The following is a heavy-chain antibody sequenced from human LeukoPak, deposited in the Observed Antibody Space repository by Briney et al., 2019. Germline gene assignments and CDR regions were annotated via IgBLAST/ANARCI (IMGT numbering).Heavy chain of an antibody. Sequence: SETLSLTCAVYGGSFSGYYWSWIRQPPGKGLEWIGEINHSGSTNYNPSLKSRVTISVDTSKNQFSLKLSSVTAADTAVYYCARGVMYYDFRSGYYHYWGQGTLVTVSS. D-gene: IGHD3-3*01. CDR2: INHSGST. CDR1: GGSFSGYY. V-gene: IGHV4-34*01. CDR3: ARGVMYYDFRSGYYHY. J-gene: IGHJ4*02.